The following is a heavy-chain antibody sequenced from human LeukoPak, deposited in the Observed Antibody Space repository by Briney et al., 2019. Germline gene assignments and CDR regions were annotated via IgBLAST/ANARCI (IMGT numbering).Heavy chain of an antibody. CDR1: GFTFSNYD. CDR2: IGPAGDT. V-gene: IGHV3-13*01. J-gene: IGHJ6*02. D-gene: IGHD6-19*01. Sequence: GGSLRLSCAASGFTFSNYDMHWVRQPAGKGLEWLSSIGPAGDTYYPDSVKGRFTISRDNAENSLYLQMYSLRAGDTAVYYCARETPVAGTNFYAMDVWGQGTTVTVSS. CDR3: ARETPVAGTNFYAMDV.